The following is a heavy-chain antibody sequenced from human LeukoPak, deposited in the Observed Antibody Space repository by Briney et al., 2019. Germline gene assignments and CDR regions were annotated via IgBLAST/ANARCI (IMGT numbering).Heavy chain of an antibody. V-gene: IGHV1-18*01. CDR2: FSAYNGNT. CDR1: GYTFTSYG. CDR3: ARVPPAGGYLIAYYFDY. D-gene: IGHD3-22*01. J-gene: IGHJ4*02. Sequence: VASVKVSCKASGYTFTSYGISWVRQAPGQGLEWMGWFSAYNGNTNYAQKLQGRVTMTTDTSTSTAYMELRSLRSDDTAVYYCARVPPAGGYLIAYYFDYWGQGTLVTVSS.